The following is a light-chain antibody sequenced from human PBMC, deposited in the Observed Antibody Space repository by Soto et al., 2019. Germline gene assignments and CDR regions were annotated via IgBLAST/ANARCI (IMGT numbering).Light chain of an antibody. CDR2: AAS. CDR1: RNVSIY. Sequence: EIPLTKSPSSLAASVLDRLTLTCLASRNVSIYLNWYQHKPGKGPTLLIHAASNLQIGVPSRFSGSGSGTEFTLTISSLQPDDFATYYCQQYSSYLITFGGGTKVDIK. V-gene: IGKV1-39*01. J-gene: IGKJ4*01. CDR3: QQYSSYLIT.